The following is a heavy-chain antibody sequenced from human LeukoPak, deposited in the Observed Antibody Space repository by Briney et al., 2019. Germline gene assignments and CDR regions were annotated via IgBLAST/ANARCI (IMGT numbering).Heavy chain of an antibody. V-gene: IGHV1-18*01. CDR3: ANLRGYSYGEGYYYGMDV. CDR1: GYTFNNHH. D-gene: IGHD5-18*01. J-gene: IGHJ6*02. Sequence: ASVKVSCKASGYTFNNHHMNWVRQAPGQGLEWMGWISAYNGNTNYAQKLQGRVTMTTDTSTSTAYMELRSLRSDDTAVYYCANLRGYSYGEGYYYGMDVWGQGTTVTVSS. CDR2: ISAYNGNT.